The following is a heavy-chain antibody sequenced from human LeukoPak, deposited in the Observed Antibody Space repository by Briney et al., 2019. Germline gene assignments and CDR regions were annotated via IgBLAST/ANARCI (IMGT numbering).Heavy chain of an antibody. CDR3: ARGSGWYPH. CDR1: GGSVGSNY. V-gene: IGHV4-59*02. Sequence: PSETLSLTCSVSGGSVGSNYWSWVRQPPGKGLEWIGYISYSGDTKYNPSLKSRLSMSVDTSKNQCSLMLTSVTAADTAVYYCARGSGWYPHWGQGTLVTVSS. D-gene: IGHD6-19*01. CDR2: ISYSGDT. J-gene: IGHJ1*01.